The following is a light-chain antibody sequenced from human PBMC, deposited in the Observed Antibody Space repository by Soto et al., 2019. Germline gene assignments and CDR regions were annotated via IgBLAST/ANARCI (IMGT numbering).Light chain of an antibody. Sequence: EIVMTQSPATLSVSPGERATLSCRASQSVSSNLAWYQQKPGQAPRLLIYGASTRATGIPARFSGSESGTEFTRTISSLQSEDFAVYYCQQYNNWPPWTFGQGTKVEIK. CDR1: QSVSSN. J-gene: IGKJ1*01. V-gene: IGKV3-15*01. CDR2: GAS. CDR3: QQYNNWPPWT.